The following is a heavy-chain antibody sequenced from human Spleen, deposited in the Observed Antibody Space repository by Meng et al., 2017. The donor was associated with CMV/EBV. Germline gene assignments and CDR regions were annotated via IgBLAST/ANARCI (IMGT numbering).Heavy chain of an antibody. CDR1: GFTFSTYS. V-gene: IGHV3-21*01. CDR2: ITGSSNYI. Sequence: ASGFTFSTYSMNWVRQAPGKGLDWVSSITGSSNYIYYADSVKGRFTISRDSAKNSLYLQMNSLRAEDTAVYFCARDIRGGSYPFFDYWGQGTLVTVSS. J-gene: IGHJ4*02. CDR3: ARDIRGGSYPFFDY. D-gene: IGHD1-26*01.